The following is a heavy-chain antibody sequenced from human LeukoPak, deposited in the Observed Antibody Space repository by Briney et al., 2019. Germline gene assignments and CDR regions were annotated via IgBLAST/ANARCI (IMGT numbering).Heavy chain of an antibody. Sequence: PSETLSLTCTVSGGSISSSSYYWGWIRQPPGKGLEWIGSIYYSGSTYYNPSLKSRVAISVDTSKNQFSLRLSSVTAADTAVYYCASRGVGYAFDIWGQGTMVTVSS. CDR2: IYYSGST. V-gene: IGHV4-39*01. CDR3: ASRGVGYAFDI. CDR1: GGSISSSSYY. D-gene: IGHD1-26*01. J-gene: IGHJ3*02.